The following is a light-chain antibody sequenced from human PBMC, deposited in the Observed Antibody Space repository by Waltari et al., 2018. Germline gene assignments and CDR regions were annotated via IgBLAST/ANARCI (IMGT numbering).Light chain of an antibody. CDR3: ATWDDSLNGL. V-gene: IGLV1-44*01. CDR2: SNN. CDR1: SSNIGSKS. Sequence: QSVLTQPPSVSGTPGQRVSISCSGRSSNIGSKSVNWYQQVPGTAPKLLIYSNNQRPSGVPDRFSGSKSGTSASLAISGLQSEDEADYYCATWDDSLNGLFGGGTKLTVL. J-gene: IGLJ2*01.